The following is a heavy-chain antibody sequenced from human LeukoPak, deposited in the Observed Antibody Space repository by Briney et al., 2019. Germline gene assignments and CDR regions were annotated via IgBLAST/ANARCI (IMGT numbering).Heavy chain of an antibody. J-gene: IGHJ4*02. Sequence: PSETLSLTCTVSGDSISSGRYYWSWVRQPAGKGLEWIGRIYTSGSTNYNPSLKSRVTISVDTSKNQFSLKLSSVTAADTAVYYCARDIPGTTRNAWIDWGQGTLVTVSS. CDR1: GDSISSGRYY. CDR3: ARDIPGTTRNAWID. CDR2: IYTSGST. D-gene: IGHD1/OR15-1a*01. V-gene: IGHV4-61*02.